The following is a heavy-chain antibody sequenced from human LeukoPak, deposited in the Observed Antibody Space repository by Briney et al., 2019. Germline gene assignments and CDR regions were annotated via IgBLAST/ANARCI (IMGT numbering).Heavy chain of an antibody. V-gene: IGHV3-30-3*01. CDR2: ISYDGSNK. CDR3: ARSLGKLLSQYIDY. CDR1: GFTFSSYA. D-gene: IGHD3-10*01. J-gene: IGHJ4*02. Sequence: PGGSLRLSCAASGFTFSSYAMHWVRQAPGKGLEWVAVISYDGSNKYYADSVKGRFTISRDNSKNTLYLQMNSLRAEDTAVYYCARSLGKLLSQYIDYWGQGTLVTVSS.